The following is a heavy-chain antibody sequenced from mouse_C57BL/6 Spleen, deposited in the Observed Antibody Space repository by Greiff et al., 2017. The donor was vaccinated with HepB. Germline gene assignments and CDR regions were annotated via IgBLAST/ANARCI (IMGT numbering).Heavy chain of an antibody. J-gene: IGHJ2*01. Sequence: QVQLKQSGPELVKPGASVKISCKASGYAFSSSWMNWVKQRPGKGLEWIGRIYPGDGDTNYNGKFKGKATLTADRSSSTAYMQLSSLTSEDSAVYFWARSGTGLGRQLFDYWGQGTTLTVSS. V-gene: IGHV1-82*01. CDR3: ARSGTGLGRQLFDY. CDR2: IYPGDGDT. D-gene: IGHD4-1*01. CDR1: GYAFSSSW.